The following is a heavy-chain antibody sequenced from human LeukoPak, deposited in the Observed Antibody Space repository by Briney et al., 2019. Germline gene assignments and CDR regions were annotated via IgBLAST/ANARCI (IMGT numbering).Heavy chain of an antibody. CDR3: AMSSYSSGWYLDY. Sequence: QPGRSLRLSCAASGFTFSSYGMHWVRQAPGKGLEWVSYISSSSSTIYYADSVKGRFTISRDNAKNTLYLQMNSLRAEDTAVYYCAMSSYSSGWYLDYWGQGTLVTVSS. CDR1: GFTFSSYG. CDR2: ISSSSSTI. D-gene: IGHD6-19*01. V-gene: IGHV3-48*01. J-gene: IGHJ4*02.